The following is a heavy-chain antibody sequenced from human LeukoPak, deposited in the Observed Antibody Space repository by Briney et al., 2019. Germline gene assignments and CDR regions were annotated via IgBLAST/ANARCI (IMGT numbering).Heavy chain of an antibody. CDR1: GGSFSGYY. D-gene: IGHD5-18*01. J-gene: IGHJ2*01. Sequence: PSETLSLTCAVYGGSFSGYYWSRIRQPPGKALEWIGFTHNSGSTNYNPSLESRVTMSVDTSKNLFSLRLSSVSAADTAIYYCARHSPAMAPRYWYFDLWGRGTLVAVSS. CDR3: ARHSPAMAPRYWYFDL. CDR2: THNSGST. V-gene: IGHV4-59*08.